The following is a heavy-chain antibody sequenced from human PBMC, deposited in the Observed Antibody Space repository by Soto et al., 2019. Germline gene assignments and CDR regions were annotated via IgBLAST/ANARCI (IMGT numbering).Heavy chain of an antibody. D-gene: IGHD6-6*01. CDR2: INHSGST. J-gene: IGHJ6*02. CDR3: ARGGNGIAARLRYYYGMDV. CDR1: GGSFSGYY. Sequence: KPSETLSLTCAVYGGSFSGYYWSWIRQPPGKGLEWIGEINHSGSTNYNPSLKSRVTISVDTSKNQFSLKLSSVTAADSAVYYCARGGNGIAARLRYYYGMDVWGQGTTVTVSS. V-gene: IGHV4-34*01.